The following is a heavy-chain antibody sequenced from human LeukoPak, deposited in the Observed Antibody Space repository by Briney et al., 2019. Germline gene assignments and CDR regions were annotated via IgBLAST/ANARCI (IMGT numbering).Heavy chain of an antibody. D-gene: IGHD6-13*01. CDR3: ARGSEQDDAFDI. Sequence: PSETLSLTCAVYGGSFSGYYWSWIRQPPGKGLEWIGEINHSGSTNCNPSLKSRVTISVDTSKNQFSLKLSSVTAADTAVYYCARGSEQDDAFDIWGQGTMVTVSS. CDR1: GGSFSGYY. J-gene: IGHJ3*02. V-gene: IGHV4-34*01. CDR2: INHSGST.